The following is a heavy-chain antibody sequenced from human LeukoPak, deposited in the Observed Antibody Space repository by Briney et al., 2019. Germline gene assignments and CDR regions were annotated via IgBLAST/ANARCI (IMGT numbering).Heavy chain of an antibody. D-gene: IGHD2-2*01. V-gene: IGHV3-15*01. CDR1: GYSISSGYY. CDR3: TTHSYRYCSSTSCRLVGFDY. Sequence: ETLSLTCTVSGYSISSGYYWGWIRQPPGKGLEWVGRIKSKADGATTDYAAPVKGRFTISRDDSKNTLYLQMNSLKTEDIALYYCTTHSYRYCSSTSCRLVGFDYWGQGTLVTVSS. CDR2: IKSKADGATT. J-gene: IGHJ4*02.